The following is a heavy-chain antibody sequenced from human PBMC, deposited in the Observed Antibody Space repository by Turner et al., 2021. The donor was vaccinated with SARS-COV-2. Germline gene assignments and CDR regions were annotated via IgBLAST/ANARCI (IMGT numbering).Heavy chain of an antibody. CDR3: ARDEGEIAAAGIVYYYGMDV. J-gene: IGHJ6*02. Sequence: QVQLVQSGAEVKKPGSSVKVSCKASGGTFSSYTISWVRQAPGQGLEWMGRIIPILGIAKYAQKFQGRVTITAYKSTSTAYMELSSLRSEDTAVYYCARDEGEIAAAGIVYYYGMDVWGQGTTVTVSS. D-gene: IGHD6-13*01. V-gene: IGHV1-69*08. CDR1: GGTFSSYT. CDR2: IIPILGIA.